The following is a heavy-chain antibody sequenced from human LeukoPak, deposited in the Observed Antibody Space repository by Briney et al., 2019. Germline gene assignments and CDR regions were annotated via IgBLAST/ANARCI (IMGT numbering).Heavy chain of an antibody. CDR3: ARGSRIVGATTLSY. D-gene: IGHD1-26*01. V-gene: IGHV4-34*01. CDR1: GGSFSGYY. J-gene: IGHJ4*02. Sequence: SETLSLTCAVYGGSFSGYYWSWIRQPPGKGLEWIGEINHSGSTNYNPSLKSRVTISVDTSKNQFSLKLSSVTAADTAVYYCARGSRIVGATTLSYWGQGTLVTVSS. CDR2: INHSGST.